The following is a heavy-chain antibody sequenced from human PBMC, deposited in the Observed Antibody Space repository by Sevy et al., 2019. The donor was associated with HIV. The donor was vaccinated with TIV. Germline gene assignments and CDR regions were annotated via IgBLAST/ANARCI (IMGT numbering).Heavy chain of an antibody. D-gene: IGHD5-12*01. V-gene: IGHV3-74*01. CDR3: AREGGYSGYDWDY. J-gene: IGHJ4*02. Sequence: GGSLRLSCAASGFTFSSYWMHWVRQAPGKGLVWVSRFNSDGSSTSYADSVKGRFTISRDNAKNTLYLQMNSLRAEDTAVYYCAREGGYSGYDWDYWGQGTLVTVSS. CDR1: GFTFSSYW. CDR2: FNSDGSST.